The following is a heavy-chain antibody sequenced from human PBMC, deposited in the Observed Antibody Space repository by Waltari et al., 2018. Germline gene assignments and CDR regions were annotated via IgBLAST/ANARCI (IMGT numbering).Heavy chain of an antibody. J-gene: IGHJ3*02. V-gene: IGHV1-69*12. D-gene: IGHD4-17*01. CDR1: GGTFSSYA. Sequence: QVQLVQSGAEVKKPGSSVKVSCKASGGTFSSYAISWVPRGPWEGLGWMGGCIPIVGTANYAQKFKGRVTITADESTSTAYMELSSLRSEDTAVYYCARTSTVTRSAFDIWGQGTMVTVSS. CDR3: ARTSTVTRSAFDI. CDR2: CIPIVGTA.